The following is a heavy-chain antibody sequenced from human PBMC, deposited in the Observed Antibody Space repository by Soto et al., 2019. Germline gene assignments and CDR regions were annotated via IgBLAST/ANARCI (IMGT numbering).Heavy chain of an antibody. CDR1: GYKFTNFA. J-gene: IGHJ6*02. Sequence: ASVKVSCKVSGYKFTNFAIHWVRQAPGRSLEWMGWINPANGYTKYSQKLQDRVTMTRDTPASTAYMELKSLTSEDTAVYYCARSPYYDFWSGYRAYYGMDVWGQGTTVTVSS. CDR2: INPANGYT. D-gene: IGHD3-3*01. CDR3: ARSPYYDFWSGYRAYYGMDV. V-gene: IGHV1-3*01.